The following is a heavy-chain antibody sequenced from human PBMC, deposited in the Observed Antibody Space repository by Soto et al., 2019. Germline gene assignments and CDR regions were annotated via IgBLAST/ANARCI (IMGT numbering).Heavy chain of an antibody. Sequence: TSETLSLTCVVSGYSISTGFNWGWIRRPPGKGLEWIGSIYHSGSTYYSPSLKSRVTLSVDTSKNQISLKLSSVTAADTALYYCARDWGTGFYNFDSWGQATLVTVSS. CDR1: GYSISTGFN. D-gene: IGHD6-19*01. V-gene: IGHV4-38-2*02. J-gene: IGHJ4*02. CDR3: ARDWGTGFYNFDS. CDR2: IYHSGST.